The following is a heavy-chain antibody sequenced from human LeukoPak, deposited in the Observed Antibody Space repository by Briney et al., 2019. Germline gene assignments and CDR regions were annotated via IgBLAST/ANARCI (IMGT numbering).Heavy chain of an antibody. D-gene: IGHD1-7*01. V-gene: IGHV1-69*13. CDR1: GGTFSSYA. J-gene: IGHJ4*02. CDR2: IIPIFGTA. CDR3: ARGGNWNYASV. Sequence: EASVKVSCKASGGTFSSYAIGWVRQAPGQGLEWMGGIIPIFGTANYAQKFQGRVTITADESTSTAYMELSSLRSEDTAVYYCARGGNWNYASVWGQGTLVTVSS.